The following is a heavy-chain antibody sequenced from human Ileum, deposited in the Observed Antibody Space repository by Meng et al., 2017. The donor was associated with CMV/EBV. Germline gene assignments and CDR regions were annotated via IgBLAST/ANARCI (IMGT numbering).Heavy chain of an antibody. CDR1: GNIFTGYY. CDR2: INLNSGVI. V-gene: IGHV1-2*02. D-gene: IGHD7-27*01. Sequence: QMQLVPFGTELKKPEASVKVSCKASGNIFTGYYMHWVRQAPGQGLEWVGCINLNSGVIDFAQKFQGRITLTRDTSITTAYMELTRLIYDDTAVYYCARENWVYDYWGQGTLVTVSS. CDR3: ARENWVYDY. J-gene: IGHJ4*02.